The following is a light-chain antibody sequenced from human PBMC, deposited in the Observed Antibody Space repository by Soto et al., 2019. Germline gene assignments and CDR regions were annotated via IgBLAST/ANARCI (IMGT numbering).Light chain of an antibody. Sequence: QSVLTQPASVSGSPGQSITISCTGTSSDVGGYDYVSWYQQHPGKAPKLMIYDVSNRPSGVSNRFSGSKSGNTASLTISGLQAEDEADYSCSSYTSSSTWVFGGGTQLTVL. V-gene: IGLV2-14*01. J-gene: IGLJ3*02. CDR3: SSYTSSSTWV. CDR2: DVS. CDR1: SSDVGGYDY.